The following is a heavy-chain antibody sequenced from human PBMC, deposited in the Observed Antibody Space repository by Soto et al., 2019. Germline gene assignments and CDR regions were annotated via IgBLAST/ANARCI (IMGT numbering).Heavy chain of an antibody. Sequence: PSETLSLTCRVSGGSISSSNWWHWVRQPPGKGLEWIGEMHHSGTTNYNPSLKSRVAISVDKSKNQFSLKLNSVTAADTAVYYCARVRQYCSATSCYLDPWGQGTLVTVSS. J-gene: IGHJ5*02. CDR1: GGSISSSNW. CDR2: MHHSGTT. V-gene: IGHV4-4*02. CDR3: ARVRQYCSATSCYLDP. D-gene: IGHD2-2*01.